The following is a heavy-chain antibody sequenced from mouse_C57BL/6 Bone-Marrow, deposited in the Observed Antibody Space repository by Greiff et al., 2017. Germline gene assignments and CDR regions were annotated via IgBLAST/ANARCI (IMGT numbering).Heavy chain of an antibody. D-gene: IGHD2-4*01. CDR3: TSDYGYAMDY. J-gene: IGHJ4*01. V-gene: IGHV6-3*01. CDR2: IRLKSDNYAT. CDR1: GFTFRNYW. Sequence: DVMLVESGGGLVQPGGSMKLSCVASGFTFRNYWMNWVRQSPEKGLEWVAQIRLKSDNYATPSAESVKGRFTISRDDSKSSVYLQMNNLRAEDTGIYYCTSDYGYAMDYWGQGTSVTVSS.